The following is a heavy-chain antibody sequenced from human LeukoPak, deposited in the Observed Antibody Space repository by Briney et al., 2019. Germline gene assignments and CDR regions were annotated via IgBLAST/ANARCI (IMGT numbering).Heavy chain of an antibody. CDR2: ISKTSSHI. J-gene: IGHJ6*02. CDR3: ARHIETVPDYDYGMDV. Sequence: GGSLRLSCAASGFTFTSYSMNWVRQAPGKGLEWVSYISKTSSHILYADSEKGRFPISRHIEKNSMYLKMNSLRSEDTAVYYCARHIETVPDYDYGMDVWGQGATGTVSS. CDR1: GFTFTSYS. D-gene: IGHD4-17*01. V-gene: IGHV3-21*01.